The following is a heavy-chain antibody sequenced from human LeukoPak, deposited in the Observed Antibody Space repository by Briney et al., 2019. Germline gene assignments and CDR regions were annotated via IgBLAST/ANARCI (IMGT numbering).Heavy chain of an antibody. CDR3: ARGDTIFGVVSIGGY. D-gene: IGHD3-3*01. Sequence: ASVKVSCKASGYTFTSYDINWVRQATGQGLEWMGWMNPNSANTGYAQKFQGRATITRNTSISAAYMELSSLRSEDTAVYYCARGDTIFGVVSIGGYWGQGTLVTVSS. V-gene: IGHV1-8*03. J-gene: IGHJ4*02. CDR1: GYTFTSYD. CDR2: MNPNSANT.